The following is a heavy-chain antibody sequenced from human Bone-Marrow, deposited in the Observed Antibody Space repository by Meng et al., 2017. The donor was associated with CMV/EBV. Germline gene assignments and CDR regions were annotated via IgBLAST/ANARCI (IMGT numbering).Heavy chain of an antibody. Sequence: SETLSLTCTVSGDSINTISHYWGWIRQPPGKGLEWIGNIYYSGITKYNPSLKSRVSMSIDTSKNQFSLRLSSVTAADTAVYYCARGGYFCTSTTCYFDYWGQGTLVTVSS. CDR2: IYYSGIT. J-gene: IGHJ4*02. CDR3: ARGGYFCTSTTCYFDY. D-gene: IGHD2-2*01. V-gene: IGHV4-39*07. CDR1: GDSINTISHY.